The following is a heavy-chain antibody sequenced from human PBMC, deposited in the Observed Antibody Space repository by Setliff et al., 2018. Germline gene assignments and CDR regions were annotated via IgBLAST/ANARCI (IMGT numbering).Heavy chain of an antibody. J-gene: IGHJ5*02. CDR1: GGSMFGGHYY. Sequence: PSETLSLTCTVSGGSMFGGHYYWSWIRQLPGKGLEWIAYIYYSGNTYYNPSLKSRVTISVDTSKNQFSLKINSVTAADTAVYYCARGHCSSGECPNYFDPWGQGTQVTVSS. V-gene: IGHV4-31*03. CDR3: ARGHCSSGECPNYFDP. CDR2: IYYSGNT. D-gene: IGHD2-15*01.